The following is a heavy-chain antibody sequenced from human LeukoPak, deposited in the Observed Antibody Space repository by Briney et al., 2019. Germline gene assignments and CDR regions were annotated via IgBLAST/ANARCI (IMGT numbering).Heavy chain of an antibody. J-gene: IGHJ3*02. CDR1: GYTFTSYG. CDR2: ISAYNGNT. V-gene: IGHV1-18*01. Sequence: ASVKVSCKASGYTFTSYGISWVRQAPGQGLEWMGWISAYNGNTNYAQKFQGRVTITADKSTSTAYMELRSLRSDDTAVYYCARGIYGYSYGSDAFDIWGQGTMVTVSS. D-gene: IGHD5-18*01. CDR3: ARGIYGYSYGSDAFDI.